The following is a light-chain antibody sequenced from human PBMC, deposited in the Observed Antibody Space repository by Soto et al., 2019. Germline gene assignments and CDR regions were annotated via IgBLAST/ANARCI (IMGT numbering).Light chain of an antibody. CDR1: STDVGAYNY. J-gene: IGLJ1*01. CDR2: EVT. CDR3: SSYAGSNNFV. V-gene: IGLV2-8*01. Sequence: QSVLTQPPSASGSPGHSVTISCTGTSTDVGAYNYVSWYEHHPGKAPKLMIYEVTKRPTGVSDPFSGSKSGNTASLTVAGLQAEDEADYYCSSYAGSNNFVFGTGTKLTVL.